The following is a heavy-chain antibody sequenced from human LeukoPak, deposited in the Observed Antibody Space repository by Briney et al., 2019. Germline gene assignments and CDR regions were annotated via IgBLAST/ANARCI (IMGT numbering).Heavy chain of an antibody. Sequence: GGSLRLSCAASGFTFSAYAMSWVRQAPGKGLEWISGISSGGDGGNYADSVKGRFTISRDNSKNTLYLQMSSLRAEDTATFYCAKTDGVAAADYWGQGTLVTVSS. D-gene: IGHD6-13*01. CDR2: ISSGGDGG. V-gene: IGHV3-23*01. J-gene: IGHJ4*02. CDR3: AKTDGVAAADY. CDR1: GFTFSAYA.